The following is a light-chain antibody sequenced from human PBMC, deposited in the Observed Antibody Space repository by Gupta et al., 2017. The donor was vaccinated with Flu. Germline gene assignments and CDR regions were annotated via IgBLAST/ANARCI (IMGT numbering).Light chain of an antibody. V-gene: IGKV1D-12*01. J-gene: IGKJ4*01. Sequence: PSSVSASVGDRVTITCRASQDISSWLAWYQQKPGKAPNLLIYAACTVQSGVPSRFSGSGSGTDFTLTISSLQPEDFATYFCQQAHSFPPTFGGGTKVGIK. CDR2: AAC. CDR3: QQAHSFPPT. CDR1: QDISSW.